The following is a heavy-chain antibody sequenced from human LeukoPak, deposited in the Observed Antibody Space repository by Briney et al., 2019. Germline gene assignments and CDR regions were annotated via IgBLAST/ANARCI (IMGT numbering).Heavy chain of an antibody. V-gene: IGHV3-48*03. D-gene: IGHD3-10*01. J-gene: IGHJ4*02. CDR2: ISFSGSTI. Sequence: GGSLRLSCAASGFTFSSYEMNWVRQAPGKGLEWVSYISFSGSTIYYADSVKGRFTISRDNAKNSLYLQMNSLRAEDTAVYYCARDRITMVRGVRSALDYWGQGTLVTVSS. CDR3: ARDRITMVRGVRSALDY. CDR1: GFTFSSYE.